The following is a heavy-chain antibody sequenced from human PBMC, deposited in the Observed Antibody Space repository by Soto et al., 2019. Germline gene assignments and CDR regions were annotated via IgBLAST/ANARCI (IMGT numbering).Heavy chain of an antibody. D-gene: IGHD6-13*01. Sequence: QLQLQESGSGLVKPSQTLSLTCAVSGGSISSGGYSWSWIRQPPGKGLEWIGYIYHSGSTYYNPSPKIRVTLSVDRSKHQFARKLSSVTAADTAVYYCARGQQLVRNYWGQGTLVTVSS. CDR2: IYHSGST. V-gene: IGHV4-30-2*01. CDR3: ARGQQLVRNY. CDR1: GGSISSGGYS. J-gene: IGHJ4*02.